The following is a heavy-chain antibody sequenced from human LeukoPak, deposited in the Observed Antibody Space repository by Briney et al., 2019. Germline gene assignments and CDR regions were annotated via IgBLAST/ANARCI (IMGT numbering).Heavy chain of an antibody. CDR1: GLTFSSYW. CDR3: AKSGSRVAITPGYFDY. D-gene: IGHD3-10*01. J-gene: IGHJ4*02. V-gene: IGHV3-74*01. CDR2: INSDGSTT. Sequence: GGSLRLSCAASGLTFSSYWMHWVRQAPGKGLVWVSRINSDGSTTTYADSVKGRFTISRDNAKNTLYLQMNSLRAEDTAVYYCAKSGSRVAITPGYFDYWGQGTLVTVSS.